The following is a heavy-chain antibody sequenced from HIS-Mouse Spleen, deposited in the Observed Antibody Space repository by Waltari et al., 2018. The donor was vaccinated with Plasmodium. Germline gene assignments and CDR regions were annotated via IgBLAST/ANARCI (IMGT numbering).Heavy chain of an antibody. CDR3: ARGRVLGTSSGYFDL. Sequence: QVQLVESGGGVVQPGRSLRLSCAASGFTFSSYGMNWVRQAPGKGLEWVAVISYDGSNKYYADSVKGRFTISRDNSKNTLYLQMNSLRAEDTAVYYCARGRVLGTSSGYFDLWGRGTLVTVSS. V-gene: IGHV3-30*03. CDR2: ISYDGSNK. D-gene: IGHD3-10*01. CDR1: GFTFSSYG. J-gene: IGHJ2*01.